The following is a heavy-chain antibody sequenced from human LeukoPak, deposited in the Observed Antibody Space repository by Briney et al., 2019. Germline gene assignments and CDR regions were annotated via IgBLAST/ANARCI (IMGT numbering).Heavy chain of an antibody. CDR2: ISSSGSST. CDR1: GFTFSNYA. CDR3: ARRATGSSSLFYYYMDV. D-gene: IGHD1-26*01. J-gene: IGHJ6*03. V-gene: IGHV3-23*01. Sequence: GGSMRLSCVASGFTFSNYAMSWVRQAPGKGLEWVSGISSSGSSTFFADHVKGRFTIARDNAKSSLYLQMNALQAEDTAVYYCARRATGSSSLFYYYMDVWGKGTTVSVSS.